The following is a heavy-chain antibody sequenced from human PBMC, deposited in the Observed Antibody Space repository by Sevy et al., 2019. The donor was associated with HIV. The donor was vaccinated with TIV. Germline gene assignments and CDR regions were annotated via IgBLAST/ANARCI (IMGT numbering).Heavy chain of an antibody. D-gene: IGHD4-17*01. CDR1: GGSISSSSYY. CDR2: IYYSGST. J-gene: IGHJ4*02. Sequence: SETLSLTCTVSGGSISSSSYYWGWIRQPPGKGLEWIGSIYYSGSTYYNPSLKSRVTISVDTSKNQFSLKLSSVTAADTAVYYCARWIPTVTGRGGFDYWGQGTLVTVSS. CDR3: ARWIPTVTGRGGFDY. V-gene: IGHV4-39*01.